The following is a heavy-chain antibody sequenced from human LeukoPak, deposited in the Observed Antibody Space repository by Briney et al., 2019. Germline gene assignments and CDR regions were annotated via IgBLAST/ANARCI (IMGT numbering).Heavy chain of an antibody. D-gene: IGHD3-10*01. CDR2: ISGSGGST. V-gene: IGHV3-23*01. CDR1: GFTFSSYA. J-gene: IGHJ4*02. CDR3: AKVMTRTMVRGVPPSDY. Sequence: PGGSLRLSCAASGFTFSSYAMSWVRQAPGKGLEWVSAISGSGGSTYYADSVKSRFTISRDNSKNTLYLQMNSLRAEDTAVYYCAKVMTRTMVRGVPPSDYWGQGTLVTVSS.